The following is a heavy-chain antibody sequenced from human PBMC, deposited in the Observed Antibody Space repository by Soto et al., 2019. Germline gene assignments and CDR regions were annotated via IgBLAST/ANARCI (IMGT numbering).Heavy chain of an antibody. J-gene: IGHJ6*02. V-gene: IGHV6-1*01. D-gene: IGHD1-7*01. Sequence: PSQTLSLTCAISVDIVSSNSAAWNCIRQSPSRGLEWLGRTYYRSKWYNDYAVSVKSRITINPDTSKNQFSLQLNSVTPEDTAVYYCARSREAGTIYGMDVWGQGTTVTVSS. CDR2: TYYRSKWYN. CDR3: ARSREAGTIYGMDV. CDR1: VDIVSSNSAA.